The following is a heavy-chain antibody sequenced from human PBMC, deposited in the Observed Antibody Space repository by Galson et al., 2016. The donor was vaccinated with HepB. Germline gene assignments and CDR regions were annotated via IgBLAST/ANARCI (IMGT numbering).Heavy chain of an antibody. CDR1: GYTFDSYW. V-gene: IGHV5-51*01. CDR2: IYPGDFDI. J-gene: IGHJ6*02. Sequence: QSGAEVKTSGESLKISCRGSGYTFDSYWIGWVRQMPGKGLAWMGIIYPGDFDIRYSPPFQRQVTTSADKSISTAYLQWSILTASDTAMYYCTRSLTGSYDFWGAIYNYYAMDVWGQGTTVIVS. CDR3: TRSLTGSYDFWGAIYNYYAMDV. D-gene: IGHD3-3*01.